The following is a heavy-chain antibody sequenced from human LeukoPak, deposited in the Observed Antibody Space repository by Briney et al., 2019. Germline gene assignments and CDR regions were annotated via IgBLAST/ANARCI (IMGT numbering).Heavy chain of an antibody. D-gene: IGHD6-19*01. V-gene: IGHV4-59*08. J-gene: IGHJ5*02. CDR2: IYYGGST. CDR3: ARHSSGWDNWFDP. Sequence: SETLSLTCTVSGGSISSYYWSWIRQPPGKGLEWIGYIYYGGSTNYNPSLKSRVTISVDTSKNQFSLKLSSVTAADTAVYYCARHSSGWDNWFDPWGQGTLVTVSS. CDR1: GGSISSYY.